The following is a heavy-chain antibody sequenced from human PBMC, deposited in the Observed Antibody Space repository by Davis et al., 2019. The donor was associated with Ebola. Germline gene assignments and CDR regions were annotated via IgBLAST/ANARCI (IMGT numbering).Heavy chain of an antibody. V-gene: IGHV3-23*01. J-gene: IGHJ6*02. CDR2: ISGSGGST. CDR1: GFTFSSYA. D-gene: IGHD2-15*01. Sequence: GESLKISCAASGFTFSSYAMSWVRQAPGKGLEWVSAISGSGGSTYYADSVKGRFTVSRDNSKNTLYLHMNSLRAEDTAVYYCAKNQDCSGGSCYYYGMDVWGQGTTVTVSS. CDR3: AKNQDCSGGSCYYYGMDV.